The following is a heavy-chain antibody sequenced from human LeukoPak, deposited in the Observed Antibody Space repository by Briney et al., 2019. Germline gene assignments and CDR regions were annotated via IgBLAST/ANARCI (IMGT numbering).Heavy chain of an antibody. CDR2: IYPGDPDT. J-gene: IGHJ4*02. V-gene: IGHV5-51*01. CDR3: AVKPGYTGSWGTFDS. D-gene: IGHD1-26*01. CDR1: GYRFTNYW. Sequence: GESLKISCKTSGYRFTNYWIGWVRQMAGKGLEWMGSIYPGDPDTRYSPSFQGQVTVSADKSISTAYLQWSSLKASDTAMYYCAVKPGYTGSWGTFDSWGQGTLVTVSS.